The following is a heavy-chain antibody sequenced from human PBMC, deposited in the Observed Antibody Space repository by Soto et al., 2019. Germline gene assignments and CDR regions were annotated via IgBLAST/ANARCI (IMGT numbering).Heavy chain of an antibody. CDR3: ASDSSGWNYYFDY. J-gene: IGHJ4*02. CDR1: GGSFSDNY. D-gene: IGHD6-19*01. Sequence: SETLSLTCAVYGGSFSDNYWTWIRQPPGKGLEWIGSIYNSGSTYYNPSLKSRVTISVDTSKNQFSLKLSSVTAADTAVYFCASDSSGWNYYFDYWGQGTLVTVSS. V-gene: IGHV4-34*01. CDR2: IYNSGST.